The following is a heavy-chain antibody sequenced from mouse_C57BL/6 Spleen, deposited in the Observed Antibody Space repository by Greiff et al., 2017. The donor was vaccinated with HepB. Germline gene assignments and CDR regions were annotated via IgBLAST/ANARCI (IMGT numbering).Heavy chain of an antibody. Sequence: SGAELVRPGASVTLSCKASGYTFTDYEMHWVKQTPVHGLEWIGAIDPETGGTAYNQKFKGKAILTADKSSSTAYMERRSLTSEDSAVYYCTRWDSKRYFDVWGTGTTVTVSS. CDR2: IDPETGGT. D-gene: IGHD2-5*01. CDR1: GYTFTDYE. J-gene: IGHJ1*03. CDR3: TRWDSKRYFDV. V-gene: IGHV1-15*01.